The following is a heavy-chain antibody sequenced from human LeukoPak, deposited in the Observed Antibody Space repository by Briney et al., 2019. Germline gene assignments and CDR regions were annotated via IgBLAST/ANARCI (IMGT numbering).Heavy chain of an antibody. CDR1: GFTFSSYS. D-gene: IGHD4-11*01. CDR3: ARDRETTVTFPHYMDV. V-gene: IGHV3-21*01. Sequence: PGGSLRLSCAASGFTFSSYSMYWVRQAPGKGLEWVSSISSSSYIYYADSVKGRFTISRDNAKNSLYLQMNSLRAEDTAVYYCARDRETTVTFPHYMDVWGKGTTVTVSS. J-gene: IGHJ6*03. CDR2: ISSSSYI.